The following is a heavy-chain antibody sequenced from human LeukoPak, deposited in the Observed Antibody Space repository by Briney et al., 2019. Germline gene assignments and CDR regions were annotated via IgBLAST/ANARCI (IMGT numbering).Heavy chain of an antibody. CDR3: AKSGGYGLIDY. D-gene: IGHD1-26*01. CDR2: IYSSGST. CDR1: GASISGSGYY. V-gene: IGHV4-39*01. Sequence: SETLSLTCTVSGASISGSGYYWGWIRQPPGKGLEWIGSIYSSGSTYYNASLQSQVTISIETSKNQISLRLNSVTAADTAMYYCAKSGGYGLIDYWGQGTLVTVSS. J-gene: IGHJ4*02.